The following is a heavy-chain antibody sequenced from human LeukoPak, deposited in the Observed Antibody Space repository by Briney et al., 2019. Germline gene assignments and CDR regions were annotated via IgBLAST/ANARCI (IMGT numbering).Heavy chain of an antibody. CDR2: ISGSGGST. CDR1: GFTFSSYA. Sequence: GGSLRLSCAASGFTFSSYAMSWVRQAPGKGLEWVSAISGSGGSTYYADSVKGRFTISRDNSKNTLYLQMNSLRAEDTAVYYYAKDGEFTVTTMVDYWGQGTLVTVSS. J-gene: IGHJ4*02. V-gene: IGHV3-23*01. CDR3: AKDGEFTVTTMVDY. D-gene: IGHD4-17*01.